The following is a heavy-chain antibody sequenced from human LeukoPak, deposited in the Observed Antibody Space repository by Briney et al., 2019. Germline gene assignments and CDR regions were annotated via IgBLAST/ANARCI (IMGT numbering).Heavy chain of an antibody. Sequence: GGSLRLSCAASGFTFPTYAMSWVRQAPGKGLEWVSAISGSGGSTYYADSVKGRFTISSDTSKNTLYLQMNSLRAEDTAVYYCAKRGAEVGATVAPGDYWGQGTLVTVSS. CDR1: GFTFPTYA. V-gene: IGHV3-23*01. J-gene: IGHJ4*02. D-gene: IGHD1-26*01. CDR3: AKRGAEVGATVAPGDY. CDR2: ISGSGGST.